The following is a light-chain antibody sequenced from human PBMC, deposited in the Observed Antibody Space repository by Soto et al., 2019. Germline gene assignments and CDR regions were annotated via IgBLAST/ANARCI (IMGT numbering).Light chain of an antibody. V-gene: IGKV1-5*01. Sequence: DIQMTQSPSTVSESVGDGVTITCRASQSISTLLAWYQQKPGKAPKLLIYDASTLESGVPSGFSGSGSGTEFTLTISSLQPDDFATYYCQQYNSYPYAFGQGTKLQIK. CDR1: QSISTL. CDR3: QQYNSYPYA. CDR2: DAS. J-gene: IGKJ2*01.